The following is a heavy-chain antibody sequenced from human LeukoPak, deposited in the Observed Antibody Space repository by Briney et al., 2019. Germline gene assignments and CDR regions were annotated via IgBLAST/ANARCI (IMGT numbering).Heavy chain of an antibody. Sequence: PGGSLRLSCAASGFTFSSYSMNWVRQAPGKGLEWVSSISSSSSYIYYADSVKGRFTISRDNAKNSLYLQMNSLRAEETAVYYCASGDIAAAGWDYWGQGTLVTVSS. CDR1: GFTFSSYS. J-gene: IGHJ4*02. D-gene: IGHD6-13*01. V-gene: IGHV3-21*01. CDR3: ASGDIAAAGWDY. CDR2: ISSSSSYI.